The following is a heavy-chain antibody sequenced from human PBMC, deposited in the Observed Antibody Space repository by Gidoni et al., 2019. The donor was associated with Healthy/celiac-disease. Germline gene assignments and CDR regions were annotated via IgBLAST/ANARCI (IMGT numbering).Heavy chain of an antibody. Sequence: ISSSSYYWGWIRQPPGKGLEWIGSIYYSGSTYYNPSLKSRVTISVDTSKNQFSLKLSSVTAADTAVYYWARHYKAGTVVTRAGFDYWGQGTLVTVSS. V-gene: IGHV4-39*01. J-gene: IGHJ4*02. CDR1: ISSSSYY. CDR3: ARHYKAGTVVTRAGFDY. CDR2: IYYSGST. D-gene: IGHD2-21*02.